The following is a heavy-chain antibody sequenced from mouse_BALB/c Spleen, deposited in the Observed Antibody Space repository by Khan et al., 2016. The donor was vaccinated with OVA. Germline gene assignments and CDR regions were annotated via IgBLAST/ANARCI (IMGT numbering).Heavy chain of an antibody. V-gene: IGHV1S132*01. CDR1: GYIFTSYW. Sequence: VQLQESGAELVRPGASVKLSCKTSGYIFTSYWIHWVKQRSGQGLEWFARIYPGTDNTYYNEKLKDKVTLTADKSSSTVYMQLSSLKSEDSAVYFCAREEALYYFDYWGHDTTLTVSS. CDR3: AREEALYYFDY. CDR2: IYPGTDNT. D-gene: IGHD3-2*02. J-gene: IGHJ2*01.